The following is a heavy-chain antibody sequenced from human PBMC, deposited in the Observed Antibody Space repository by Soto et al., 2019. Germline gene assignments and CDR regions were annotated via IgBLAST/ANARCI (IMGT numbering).Heavy chain of an antibody. CDR1: GFTFSDYA. CDR2: VSHDGRNT. D-gene: IGHD6-19*01. CDR3: AKGGRQWLVTSDFNY. J-gene: IGHJ4*02. V-gene: IGHV3-30*18. Sequence: VQLVESGGGVVQPGRSRRLSFAAFGFTFSDYAMHWVRQAPGKGLEWVAVVSHDGRNTHYADSVKGRFTISRDSSKNTVSLEMTSLRAEDTAVYYCAKGGRQWLVTSDFNYWGQGALVTVSS.